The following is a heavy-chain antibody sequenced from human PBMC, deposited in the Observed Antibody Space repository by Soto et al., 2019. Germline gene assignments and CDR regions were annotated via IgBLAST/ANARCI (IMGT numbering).Heavy chain of an antibody. CDR1: GLTFSSSV. D-gene: IGHD3-3*01. CDR3: AREVLWSGYDSALDV. CDR2: IWSDGSKK. J-gene: IGHJ6*01. Sequence: QVQLEESRGGVVQPGRSRRLSGAASGLTFSSSVMHWVRQAPGRGLEWVAVIWSDGSKKYYADSVTGRFAISRDNSINTLYLQMRSLSAEDTAVYYCAREVLWSGYDSALDVWGQGTTVTVSS. V-gene: IGHV3-33*01.